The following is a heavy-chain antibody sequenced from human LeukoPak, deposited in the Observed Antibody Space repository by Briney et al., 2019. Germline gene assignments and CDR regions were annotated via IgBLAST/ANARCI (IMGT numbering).Heavy chain of an antibody. J-gene: IGHJ5*02. D-gene: IGHD3-22*01. CDR2: IYPGDSDT. V-gene: IGHV5-51*01. CDR3: ARHGVDSSGYYYPNWFDP. Sequence: GESLQISCKGSGYSFTSYWIGWVRQMPGKGLEWMGIIYPGDSDTRYSPSFQGQVTISADKSISTAYLQWSSLKASDTAMYYCARHGVDSSGYYYPNWFDPWGQGTLVTVSS. CDR1: GYSFTSYW.